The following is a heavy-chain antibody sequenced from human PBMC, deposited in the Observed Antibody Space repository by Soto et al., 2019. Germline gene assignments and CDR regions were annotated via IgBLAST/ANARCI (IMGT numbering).Heavy chain of an antibody. CDR1: GYTFTSYY. Sequence: ASVKVSSKASGYTFTSYYMHWVRQAPGQGLEWMGIINPSGGSTNYAQKFQGRVTMTRDTSTSTVYMELSSLRSEDTAVFYCARAYSGSSSYDYWGQGTLVTVSS. CDR3: ARAYSGSSSYDY. CDR2: INPSGGST. J-gene: IGHJ4*02. D-gene: IGHD1-26*01. V-gene: IGHV1-46*01.